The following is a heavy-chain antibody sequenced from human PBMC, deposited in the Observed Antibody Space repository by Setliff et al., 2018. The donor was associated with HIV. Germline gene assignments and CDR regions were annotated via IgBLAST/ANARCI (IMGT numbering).Heavy chain of an antibody. Sequence: GGSLRLSCAASGFASSSYAMSWVRQAPGKGLEWVSSISGGATNTYYADSVRGRFTISSDNSKNTIYLQMNSLRAEDTARYYCAKAQRGLWTGAEYFYYYYMDVWGKGTTVTVSS. CDR2: ISGGATNT. V-gene: IGHV3-23*01. CDR3: AKAQRGLWTGAEYFYYYYMDV. CDR1: GFASSSYA. J-gene: IGHJ6*03. D-gene: IGHD3-3*01.